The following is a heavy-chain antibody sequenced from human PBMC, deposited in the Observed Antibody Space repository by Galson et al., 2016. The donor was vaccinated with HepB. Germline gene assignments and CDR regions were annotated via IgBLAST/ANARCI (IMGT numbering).Heavy chain of an antibody. J-gene: IGHJ5*02. Sequence: SLRLSCAASGFTFEDFTMDWVRQAPGKSPEWVSLISWDGGITHYADYLKGRFTISRDNSRDSLYLHMSSLEVEDTAIYYCVREALYSGSYFFDVWGQGALVTVSS. D-gene: IGHD1-26*01. CDR2: ISWDGGIT. V-gene: IGHV3-43*01. CDR1: GFTFEDFT. CDR3: VREALYSGSYFFDV.